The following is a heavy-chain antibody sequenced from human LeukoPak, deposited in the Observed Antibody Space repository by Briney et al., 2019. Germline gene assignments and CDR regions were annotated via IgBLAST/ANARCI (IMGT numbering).Heavy chain of an antibody. CDR1: GFTFSSYW. J-gene: IGHJ4*02. D-gene: IGHD6-13*01. Sequence: PGGSLRLSCAASGFTFSSYWMSWVRQAPGKGLEWVANIEQDGSRIHYVDSVKGRFTISRDNAKNSLYLQMNSLRAEDTAVYYCARDPGIAAAGTVGYFDFWGQGTLVTVSS. CDR3: ARDPGIAAAGTVGYFDF. V-gene: IGHV3-7*01. CDR2: IEQDGSRI.